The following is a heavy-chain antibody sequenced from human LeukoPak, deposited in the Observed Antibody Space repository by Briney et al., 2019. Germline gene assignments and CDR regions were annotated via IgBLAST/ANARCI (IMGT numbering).Heavy chain of an antibody. V-gene: IGHV3-33*08. J-gene: IGHJ1*01. CDR3: ARDRSEYFQH. CDR2: IWYDGSNK. Sequence: GGSLRLSCAASGFTVSSNYMSWVRQAPGKRLEWVAVIWYDGSNKYYADSVKGRFTISRDNSKNTLYLQMNSLRAEDTAVYYCARDRSEYFQHWGQGTLVTVSS. CDR1: GFTVSSNY.